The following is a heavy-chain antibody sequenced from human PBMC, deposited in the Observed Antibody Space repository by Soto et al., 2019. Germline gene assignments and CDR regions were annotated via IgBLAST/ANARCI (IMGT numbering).Heavy chain of an antibody. D-gene: IGHD6-13*01. J-gene: IGHJ5*01. Sequence: QVHLVQSGAEVKKPGASVKVSCTASGYTFTSYAMHWVRQSPGQRLEWMGWINTVEGNTKYSQNSQGRVNITRNTSASTANLGLSSLRSENTAVYDCASESYSSSDNWFDSWGQGTLVTVSS. CDR3: ASESYSSSDNWFDS. CDR1: GYTFTSYA. CDR2: INTVEGNT. V-gene: IGHV1-3*04.